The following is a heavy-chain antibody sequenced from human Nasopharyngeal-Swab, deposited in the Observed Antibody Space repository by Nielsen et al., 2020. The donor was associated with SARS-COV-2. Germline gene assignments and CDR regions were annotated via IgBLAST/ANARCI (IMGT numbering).Heavy chain of an antibody. CDR3: ARPQNYGYYGMDV. V-gene: IGHV5-51*01. CDR1: GYSFTSYW. CDR2: TYPGDSDT. Sequence: KVSCKGSGYSFTSYWIGWVRQMPGKGLEWMGITYPGDSDTRYSPSFQGQVTISADKSISTAYLQWSSLKASDTAMYYCARPQNYGYYGMDVWGQGTTVTVSS. J-gene: IGHJ6*02.